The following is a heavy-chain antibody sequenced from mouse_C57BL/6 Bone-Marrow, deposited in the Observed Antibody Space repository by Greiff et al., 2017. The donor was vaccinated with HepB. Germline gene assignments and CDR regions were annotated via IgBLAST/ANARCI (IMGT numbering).Heavy chain of an antibody. D-gene: IGHD1-1*01. CDR1: GYTFTSYW. V-gene: IGHV1-64*01. CDR2: IHPNSGST. J-gene: IGHJ2*01. Sequence: LQPGAELVKPGASVKLSCKASGYTFTSYWMHWVKQRPGQGLEWIGMIHPNSGSTNYNEKFKSKATLTVDKSSSTAYMQLSSLTSEDSAVYYCARLDYYGSPWGQGTTLTVSS. CDR3: ARLDYYGSP.